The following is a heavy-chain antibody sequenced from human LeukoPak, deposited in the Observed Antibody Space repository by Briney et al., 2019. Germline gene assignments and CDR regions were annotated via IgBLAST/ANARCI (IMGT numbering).Heavy chain of an antibody. CDR2: INPSGGST. CDR3: ARAPKPRLVGVPKGPFDP. Sequence: ASVKVSCKASGYTFTSYYMHWVRQAPGQGLEWMGIINPSGGSTSYAQKFQGRVTMTRDMSTSTVYMELSSLRSEDTAVYYCARAPKPRLVGVPKGPFDPWGQGTLVTVSS. J-gene: IGHJ5*02. V-gene: IGHV1-46*01. CDR1: GYTFTSYY. D-gene: IGHD3-3*01.